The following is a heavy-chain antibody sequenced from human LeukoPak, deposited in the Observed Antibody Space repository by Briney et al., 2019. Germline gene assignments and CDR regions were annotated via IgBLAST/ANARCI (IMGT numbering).Heavy chain of an antibody. CDR1: GYTFTSYA. Sequence: SVKVSCKACGYTFTSYAMSWVRQATGQGREWMGGIIPIFGTANYAQKFQPRVTITADEYTSTASMELRSQRCEDTAVYYCASDRGEEVRLGWFNYWGEGTLVTVSS. D-gene: IGHD3-10*01. J-gene: IGHJ4*02. V-gene: IGHV1-69*13. CDR2: IIPIFGTA. CDR3: ASDRGEEVRLGWFNY.